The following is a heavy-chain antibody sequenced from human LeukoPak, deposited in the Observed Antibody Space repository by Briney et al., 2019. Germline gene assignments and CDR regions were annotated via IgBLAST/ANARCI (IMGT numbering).Heavy chain of an antibody. J-gene: IGHJ4*02. CDR3: ARDLGDYGWDY. Sequence: GASVKVSCKASGYILTGYYLHWVRQAPGQGLEWMGRINPDSGGTNYAQESQGRVTMTRDTSISTAYMEVSRLRHDDTAVYYCARDLGDYGWDYWGQGTLVTVSS. CDR2: INPDSGGT. D-gene: IGHD3-16*01. CDR1: GYILTGYY. V-gene: IGHV1-2*06.